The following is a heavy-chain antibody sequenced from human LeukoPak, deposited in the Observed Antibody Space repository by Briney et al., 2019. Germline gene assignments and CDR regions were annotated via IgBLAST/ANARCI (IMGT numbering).Heavy chain of an antibody. D-gene: IGHD2-2*01. J-gene: IGHJ5*02. V-gene: IGHV3-23*01. CDR3: AKSTVVVPAAPYWFDP. CDR2: ISGSGGST. CDR1: GFTFSSYA. Sequence: GGSLRLSCAASGFTFSSYAMSWVRQAPGKGLEWVSAISGSGGSTYYADSVKGRFTISRDNSKNTLYLQMNSLRAEDTAVYYCAKSTVVVPAAPYWFDPWGQGTLVTVSS.